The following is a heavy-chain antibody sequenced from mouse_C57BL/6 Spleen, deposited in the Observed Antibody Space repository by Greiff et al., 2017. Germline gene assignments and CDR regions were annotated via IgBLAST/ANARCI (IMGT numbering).Heavy chain of an antibody. Sequence: DVKLVESGGGLVQPGGSLKLSCAASGFTFSDYGMHWVRQAPEKGLEWVAYISSGSSTIYYADTVKGRFTISRDNAKNTLFLQMTSLRSEDTAMYYCARRITTVVATEYARDYWGQGTSVTVSS. D-gene: IGHD1-1*01. CDR1: GFTFSDYG. J-gene: IGHJ4*01. V-gene: IGHV5-17*01. CDR3: ARRITTVVATEYARDY. CDR2: ISSGSSTI.